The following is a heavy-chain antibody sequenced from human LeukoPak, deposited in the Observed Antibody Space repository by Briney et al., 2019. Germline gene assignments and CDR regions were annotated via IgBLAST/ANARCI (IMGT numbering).Heavy chain of an antibody. V-gene: IGHV3-66*01. CDR3: ARGYYYDY. D-gene: IGHD3-10*01. CDR2: IYSGGST. Sequence: LAGGSLRLSCAASGFTVSSNYMSWVRQAPGKGLEWVSVIYSGGSTYYADSVKGRFTISRDNSENTLYLQMNSLRAEDTAVYYCARGYYYDYWGQGTLVTVSS. J-gene: IGHJ4*02. CDR1: GFTVSSNY.